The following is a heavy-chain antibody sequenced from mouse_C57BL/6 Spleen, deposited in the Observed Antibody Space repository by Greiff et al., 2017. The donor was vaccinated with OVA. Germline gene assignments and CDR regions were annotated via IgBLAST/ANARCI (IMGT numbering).Heavy chain of an antibody. V-gene: IGHV2-5*01. CDR3: AKEGYGNYPFDY. CDR1: GFSLTSYG. Sequence: QVQLKESGPGLVQPSQRLSITCTVSGFSLTSYGVHWVRQSPGKGLEWLGVIWRGGSTDSNAAFMSRLSITKDNSKSQVFFKMNSLQADDTAIYDCAKEGYGNYPFDYWGQGTTLTVSS. CDR2: IWRGGST. J-gene: IGHJ2*01. D-gene: IGHD2-1*01.